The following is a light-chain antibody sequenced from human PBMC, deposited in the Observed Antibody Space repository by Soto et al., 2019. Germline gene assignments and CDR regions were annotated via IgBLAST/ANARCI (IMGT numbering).Light chain of an antibody. J-gene: IGKJ3*01. Sequence: DIQMTQSPSSLSASVGDRVTITCRASQSISSSLNWYQQKPGNAPQLLIYAASSLQGGVPPRFSGTGSGTDFTLTISSLQPADFAPYYCQQSYSTPQAFGPGTKVDIK. V-gene: IGKV1-39*01. CDR2: AAS. CDR1: QSISSS. CDR3: QQSYSTPQA.